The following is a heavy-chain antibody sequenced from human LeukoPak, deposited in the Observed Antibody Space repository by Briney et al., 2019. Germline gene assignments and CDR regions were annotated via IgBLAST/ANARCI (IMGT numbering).Heavy chain of an antibody. J-gene: IGHJ3*02. Sequence: ASVKVSCKASGYTFITYPMHWVRQAPGQRLEWMGWINVGSGNTKYSQKFQGRVTITRDTSASTAYMELSSLRSEDTAVYYCARDGIYGDCDIWGQGSMVTVSS. D-gene: IGHD4-17*01. V-gene: IGHV1-3*01. CDR2: INVGSGNT. CDR3: ARDGIYGDCDI. CDR1: GYTFITYP.